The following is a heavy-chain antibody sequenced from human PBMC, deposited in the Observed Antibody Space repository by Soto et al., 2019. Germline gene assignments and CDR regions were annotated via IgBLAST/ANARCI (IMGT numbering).Heavy chain of an antibody. CDR1: GYTFTSYG. Sequence: ASVKVSCKASGYTFTSYGISWVRQAPGQGLEWMGWISAYNGNTNYAQKLQGRVTMTTDTSTSTAYMELRSLRSDDTAVYYCARDQGSLRFLEWPATGNQNWFDPWGQGTLVTVSS. V-gene: IGHV1-18*01. D-gene: IGHD3-3*01. CDR2: ISAYNGNT. J-gene: IGHJ5*02. CDR3: ARDQGSLRFLEWPATGNQNWFDP.